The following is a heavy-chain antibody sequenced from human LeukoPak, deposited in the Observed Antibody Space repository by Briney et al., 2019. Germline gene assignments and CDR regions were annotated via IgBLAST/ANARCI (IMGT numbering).Heavy chain of an antibody. D-gene: IGHD6-13*01. V-gene: IGHV5-10-1*01. CDR2: IDPSDSYT. CDR3: ARHFSSYSSSSRLAY. J-gene: IGHJ4*02. CDR1: GYSFTSYW. Sequence: GESLNISCKGSGYSFTSYWISWVRQMAGKGVEWMGRIDPSDSYTNYSPSFQGHVTISADKSITTAYLQWSSLKASDTAMYYCARHFSSYSSSSRLAYWGQGTLVTVSS.